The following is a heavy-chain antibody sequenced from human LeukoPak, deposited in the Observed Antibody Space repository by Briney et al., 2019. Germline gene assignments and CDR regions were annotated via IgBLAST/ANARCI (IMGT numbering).Heavy chain of an antibody. CDR3: ALCFEPSGYYDY. D-gene: IGHD3-22*01. Sequence: GGSLRLSCAASGFSFSNYYMSWIRQAPGKGLEWVSYISSSGSAIQYADSVKGRFTISRDNAKNSLYLQMSSLRAADTAVYYCALCFEPSGYYDYWGQGTLVTVSS. CDR1: GFSFSNYY. CDR2: ISSSGSAI. J-gene: IGHJ4*02. V-gene: IGHV3-11*01.